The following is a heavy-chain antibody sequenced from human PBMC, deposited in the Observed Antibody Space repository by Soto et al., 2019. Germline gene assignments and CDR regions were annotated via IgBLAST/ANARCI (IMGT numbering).Heavy chain of an antibody. CDR1: GFTFSTHA. V-gene: IGHV3-30-3*01. CDR2: VSFDGSNK. Sequence: QVQLVESGGGVVQPGRSLRLSCAASGFTFSTHAMHWVLQAPGKGLECVAIVSFDGSNKYYADSVKGRFTISRDNSKNTLYLQMSGLTPEDTAFYYCARDQTGITTAGGGRIDRWGQGTLVTVSS. CDR3: ARDQTGITTAGGGRIDR. J-gene: IGHJ5*02. D-gene: IGHD6-13*01.